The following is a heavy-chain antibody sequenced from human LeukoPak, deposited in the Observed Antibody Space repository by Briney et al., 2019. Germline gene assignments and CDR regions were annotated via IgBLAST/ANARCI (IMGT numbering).Heavy chain of an antibody. CDR1: GYTFSDYY. V-gene: IGHV1-2*02. J-gene: IGHJ4*02. D-gene: IGHD2-15*01. CDR2: INPDSGGT. Sequence: ASVKVSCEASGYTFSDYYMHWVRQPPGQGLEWMGWINPDSGGTKYAQKFQDRVTMTSDTSISTAYMELSSLRSEDTAVYYCAKWGCSGGSCYPFDYWGQGTLVTVSS. CDR3: AKWGCSGGSCYPFDY.